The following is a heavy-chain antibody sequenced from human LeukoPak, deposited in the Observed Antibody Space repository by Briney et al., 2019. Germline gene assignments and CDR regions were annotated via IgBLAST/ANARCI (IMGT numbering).Heavy chain of an antibody. CDR1: GFTFSSYE. Sequence: PGGSLRLSCAASGFTFSSYELNWVRQAPGKGLEWVSYISSSGSTIYYADSVKGRFTISRDNAKDSLYLQMDSLRAEDTAVCYCARDRSPYCTNGICYKKGDYFDYWGQGTLVTVSS. CDR2: ISSSGSTI. D-gene: IGHD2-8*01. CDR3: ARDRSPYCTNGICYKKGDYFDY. J-gene: IGHJ4*02. V-gene: IGHV3-48*03.